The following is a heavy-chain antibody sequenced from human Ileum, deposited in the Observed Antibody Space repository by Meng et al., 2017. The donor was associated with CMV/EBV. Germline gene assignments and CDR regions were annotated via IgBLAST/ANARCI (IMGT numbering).Heavy chain of an antibody. CDR2: FYSGGSKT. CDR1: GFTFSNYA. CDR3: AKLGSRQCFDY. J-gene: IGHJ4*02. D-gene: IGHD2-2*01. Sequence: GESLKISCVASGFTFSNYAMLWVRQAPGKGLEWVSIFYSGGSKTSYADSVKGRFTISSDDSENTLYLQMNNLTTDDTAVYYCAKLGSRQCFDYWGQGTLVTVSS. V-gene: IGHV3-23*03.